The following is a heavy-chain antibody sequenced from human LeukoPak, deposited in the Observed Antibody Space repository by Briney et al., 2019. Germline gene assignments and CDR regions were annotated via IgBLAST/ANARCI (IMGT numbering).Heavy chain of an antibody. CDR1: GGSISSGGYS. CDR2: IYHSGST. D-gene: IGHD1-26*01. V-gene: IGHV4-30-2*01. J-gene: IGHJ4*02. Sequence: PSETLSLTCAVSGGSISSGGYSWSWIRQPPGKGLEWIGYIYHSGSTNYNPSLKSRVTMSVDTSKNQFSLKLSSVTAADTAVYYCARDGYSGSSLFDYWGQGTLVTVSS. CDR3: ARDGYSGSSLFDY.